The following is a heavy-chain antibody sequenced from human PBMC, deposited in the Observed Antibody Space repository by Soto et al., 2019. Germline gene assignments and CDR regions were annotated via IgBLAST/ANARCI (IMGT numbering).Heavy chain of an antibody. D-gene: IGHD3-3*01. CDR1: GGTFSSYA. CDR2: IIPIFGTA. CDR3: ARSDTIFGVGPYNWFDP. V-gene: IGHV1-69*06. J-gene: IGHJ5*02. Sequence: SVKVSCKASGGTFSSYAISWVRQAPGQGLEWMGGIIPIFGTANYAQKFQGRVTITADKSTSTAYMELSSLRSEDTAVYYCARSDTIFGVGPYNWFDPWGQGTLVTVSS.